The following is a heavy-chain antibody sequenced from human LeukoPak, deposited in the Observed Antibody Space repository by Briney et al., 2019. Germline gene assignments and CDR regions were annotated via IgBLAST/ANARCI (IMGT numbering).Heavy chain of an antibody. D-gene: IGHD5-12*01. Sequence: GASVKVSCKASGGTFSSYAISWVRQAPGQGLEWMGRIIPILGIANYAQKLQGRVTMTTDTSTSTAYMELSSLRSEDTAVYYCARHVDIVATNWFDPWGQGTLVTVSS. CDR1: GGTFSSYA. CDR3: ARHVDIVATNWFDP. V-gene: IGHV1-69*04. CDR2: IIPILGIA. J-gene: IGHJ5*02.